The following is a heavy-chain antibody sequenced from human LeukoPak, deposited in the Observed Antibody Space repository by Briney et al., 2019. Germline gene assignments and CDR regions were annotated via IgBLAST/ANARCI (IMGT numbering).Heavy chain of an antibody. CDR1: GFTFSSYW. CDR3: AREHLDEVFAFDY. CDR2: IKQDGSEK. Sequence: TGGSLRLSCAASGFTFSSYWMSWVRQAPGKGLEWVANIKQDGSEKYYVGSVKGRFTISRDNAKNSLYLQMNSLRAADTAVYYCAREHLDEVFAFDYWGQGTLVTVSS. J-gene: IGHJ4*02. V-gene: IGHV3-7*01. D-gene: IGHD1-14*01.